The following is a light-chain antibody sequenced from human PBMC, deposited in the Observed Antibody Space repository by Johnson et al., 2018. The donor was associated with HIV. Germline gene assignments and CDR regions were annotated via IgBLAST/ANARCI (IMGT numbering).Light chain of an antibody. J-gene: IGLJ1*01. CDR3: GTWDSSLRTPNYV. Sequence: QSALTQPPSVSAAPGQKVTISCSGTSSNIGNNYVSWYQHLPGTAPKVLIYDNDKRPSGIPDRFSGSKSGTSATLGISGLQTGDEADYYCGTWDSSLRTPNYVFGAGTKVTVL. CDR2: DND. CDR1: SSNIGNNY. V-gene: IGLV1-51*01.